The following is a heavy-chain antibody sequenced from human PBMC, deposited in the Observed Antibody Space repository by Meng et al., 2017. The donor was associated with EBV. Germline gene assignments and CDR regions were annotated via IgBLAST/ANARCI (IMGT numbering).Heavy chain of an antibody. J-gene: IGHJ5*02. Sequence: VADGNNTRDSVKISFSAAGYTFTSYNIHWVRQAPAQGLDGSGIINPSGGSTSYAQKFQGRVTMTRDTSTGTVYMELSSLRSEDTAVYYCARNGIAAWGWFDPWGQGTLVTVSS. CDR2: INPSGGST. CDR3: ARNGIAAWGWFDP. V-gene: IGHV1-46*01. D-gene: IGHD6-13*01. CDR1: GYTFTSYN.